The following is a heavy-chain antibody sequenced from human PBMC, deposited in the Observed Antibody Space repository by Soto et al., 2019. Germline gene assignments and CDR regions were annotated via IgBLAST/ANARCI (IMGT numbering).Heavy chain of an antibody. CDR1: GLTFSSYA. J-gene: IGHJ5*02. Sequence: VQLLESGGGLVQPGGSLRHSCAASGLTFSSYAMSWVRQAPGKGLEWVSVISGSGGSTYYADSVKGRFTISRDNSKNTLYLQMNSLRAEDTAVYYCAKRSSGNWFDPWGQGTLVTVSS. D-gene: IGHD3-10*01. CDR2: ISGSGGST. CDR3: AKRSSGNWFDP. V-gene: IGHV3-23*01.